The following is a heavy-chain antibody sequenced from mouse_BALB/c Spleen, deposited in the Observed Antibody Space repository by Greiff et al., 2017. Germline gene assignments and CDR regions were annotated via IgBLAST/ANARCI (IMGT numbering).Heavy chain of an antibody. J-gene: IGHJ4*01. CDR3: ARTRGNYAMDY. V-gene: IGHV4-1*02. CDR2: INPDSSTI. CDR1: GFDFSRYW. Sequence: LVEPGGSLKLPCAASGFDFSRYWMSWVRQAAGKWLEWIGEINPDSSTINYTPSLKDKFIISRDNAKNTLYLQMSKVRSEDTTLYYCARTRGNYAMDYWGQGTSVTVSS.